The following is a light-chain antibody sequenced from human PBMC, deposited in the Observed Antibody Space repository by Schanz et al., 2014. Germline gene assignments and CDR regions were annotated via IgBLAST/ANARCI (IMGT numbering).Light chain of an antibody. CDR2: SAS. CDR1: QNIDSY. V-gene: IGKV1-39*01. CDR3: QFYSAYSQT. J-gene: IGKJ1*01. Sequence: DIQMTQSPSSLSASIGDRVTITCRTSQNIDSYLNWYQHKPGKAPKVLIHSASVLQRGVPSRFSGSESGTDFTLTISSLQPDEFATYHCQFYSAYSQTFGQGTRVEIK.